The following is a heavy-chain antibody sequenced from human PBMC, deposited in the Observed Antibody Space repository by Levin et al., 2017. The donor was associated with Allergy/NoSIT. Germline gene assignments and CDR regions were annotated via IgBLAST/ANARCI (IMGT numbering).Heavy chain of an antibody. CDR3: ARAYKDYGSGRNAYGMDV. V-gene: IGHV3-30-3*01. CDR1: GFTFTSYN. D-gene: IGHD3-10*01. CDR2: VTHDGANK. J-gene: IGHJ6*02. Sequence: PGGSLRLSCAASGFTFTSYNLHWVRQAPGKGLEWVAAVTHDGANKYYADSVKGRFTTSRDNSKNSLYLQMSSLRVDDTAVYYCARAYKDYGSGRNAYGMDVWGQGTMVTVSS.